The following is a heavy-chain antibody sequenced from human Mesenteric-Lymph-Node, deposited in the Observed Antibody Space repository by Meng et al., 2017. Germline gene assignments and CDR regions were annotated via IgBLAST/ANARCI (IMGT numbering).Heavy chain of an antibody. Sequence: LRLSCTVSGGSISSGSYYWSWIRQPAGKGLEWIGRIYTSGSTNYNPSLKSRVTISVDTSKNQFSLKLNSVTAADTAVYYCVKGRAKNDYWGQGTLVTVSS. CDR3: VKGRAKNDY. CDR2: IYTSGST. J-gene: IGHJ4*02. CDR1: GGSISSGSYY. V-gene: IGHV4-61*02.